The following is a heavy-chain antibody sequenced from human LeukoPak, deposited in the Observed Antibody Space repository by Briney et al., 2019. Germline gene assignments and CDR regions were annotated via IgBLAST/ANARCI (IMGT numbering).Heavy chain of an antibody. J-gene: IGHJ4*02. D-gene: IGHD6-13*01. CDR2: INHSGST. Sequence: PSETLSLTCAVYGGSFSGYYWSWIRQPPGKGLERIGEINHSGSTNYNPSLKSRVTISVDTSKNQFSLKLSSVTAADTAVYYCARGSSSHKEGEFDYWGQGTLVTVSS. CDR1: GGSFSGYY. V-gene: IGHV4-34*01. CDR3: ARGSSSHKEGEFDY.